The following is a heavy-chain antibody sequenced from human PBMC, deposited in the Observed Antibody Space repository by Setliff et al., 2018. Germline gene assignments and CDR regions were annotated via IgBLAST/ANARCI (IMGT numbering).Heavy chain of an antibody. V-gene: IGHV1-8*03. CDR2: MNPNSGNT. CDR1: GYTFTSYD. Sequence: GASVKVSCKASGYTFTSYDINWVRQATGQGLEWMGWMNPNSGNTGYAQKFQGRVTVTTDESTSTAYMELSSLRSEDTALYYCAHTIVGYCSGISCYDYYYGMDVWGQGTTVTVSS. CDR3: AHTIVGYCSGISCYDYYYGMDV. D-gene: IGHD2-15*01. J-gene: IGHJ6*02.